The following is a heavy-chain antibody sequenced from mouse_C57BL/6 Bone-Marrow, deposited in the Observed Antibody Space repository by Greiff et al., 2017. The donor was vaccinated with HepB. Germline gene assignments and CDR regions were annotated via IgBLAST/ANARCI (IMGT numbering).Heavy chain of an antibody. CDR2: ISNLAYSI. Sequence: EVMLVESGGGLVQPGGSLKLSCAASGFTFSDYGMAWVRQAPRKGPEWVAFISNLAYSIYYADTVTGRFTISRENAKNTLYLEMSSLRSEDTAMYYCARNYYGSSYWYFDVWGTGTTFTVSS. D-gene: IGHD1-1*01. CDR3: ARNYYGSSYWYFDV. V-gene: IGHV5-15*01. J-gene: IGHJ1*03. CDR1: GFTFSDYG.